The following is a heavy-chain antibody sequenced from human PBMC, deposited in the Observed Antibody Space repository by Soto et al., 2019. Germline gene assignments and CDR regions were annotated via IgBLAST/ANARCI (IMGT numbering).Heavy chain of an antibody. CDR3: ATRSPAFDY. CDR2: ISTNKGNT. Sequence: QVQMVQSGPEVKKPGASVKVSCKTSGYTFTSYGISWVRQAPGQGLEWMGWISTNKGNTNYAQKFQGRVTMTTDISTSTAYMELRSLRSDDTAVYYCATRSPAFDYWGQGTLVTVSS. V-gene: IGHV1-18*01. J-gene: IGHJ4*02. CDR1: GYTFTSYG.